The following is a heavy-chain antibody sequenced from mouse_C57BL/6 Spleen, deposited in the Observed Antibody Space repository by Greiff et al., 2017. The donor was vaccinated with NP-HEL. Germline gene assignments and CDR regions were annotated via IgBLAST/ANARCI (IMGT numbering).Heavy chain of an antibody. CDR2: ISSGSSTI. CDR3: AKNSNYAYYFDY. Sequence: EVKLLESGGGLVKPGGSLKLSCAASGFTFSDYGMHWVRQAPEKGLEWVAYISSGSSTIYYADTVKGRFTISRDNAKNTLFLQMTSLRSEDTAMYYCAKNSNYAYYFDYWGQGTTLTVSS. V-gene: IGHV5-17*01. CDR1: GFTFSDYG. J-gene: IGHJ2*01. D-gene: IGHD2-5*01.